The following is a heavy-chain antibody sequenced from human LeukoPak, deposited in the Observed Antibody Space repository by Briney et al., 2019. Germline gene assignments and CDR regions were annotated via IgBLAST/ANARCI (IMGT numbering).Heavy chain of an antibody. CDR3: VRDNNSSGYYYDY. J-gene: IGHJ4*02. CDR2: IYTSGST. CDR1: GGSISSGSYY. V-gene: IGHV4-61*02. D-gene: IGHD3-22*01. Sequence: PSETLSLTCTVSGGSISSGSYYWSWIRQPAGKGLEWIGRIYTSGSTNYNPSLKSRVTISEDTSKNQFSLKLSSVTAADTAVYYCVRDNNSSGYYYDYWGQGTLVTVFS.